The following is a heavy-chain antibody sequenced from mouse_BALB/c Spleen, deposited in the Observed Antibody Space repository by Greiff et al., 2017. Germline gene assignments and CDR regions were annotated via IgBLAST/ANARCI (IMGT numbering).Heavy chain of an antibody. D-gene: IGHD1-1*02. CDR3: AGYGRGYAMDY. CDR1: GFTFSSFG. V-gene: IGHV5-17*02. Sequence: EVQLVESGAGLVQPGGSRKLSCAASGFTFSSFGMHWVRQAPEKGLEWVAYISSGSSTIYYADTVKGRFTISRDNPKNTLFLQMTSLRSEDTAMDYCAGYGRGYAMDYWGQGTSVTVSA. CDR2: ISSGSSTI. J-gene: IGHJ4*01.